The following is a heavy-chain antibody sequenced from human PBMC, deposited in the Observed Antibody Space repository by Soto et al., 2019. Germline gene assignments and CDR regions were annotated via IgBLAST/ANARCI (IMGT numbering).Heavy chain of an antibody. CDR3: ASTIRLVEWVPTYYYYGMDV. Sequence: ASVKVSCKASGGTFSSYAISWVRQAPGQGLEWMGGIIPIFGTANYAQKFQGRVTITADKSTSTAYMELSSLRSEDTAVYYCASTIRLVEWVPTYYYYGMDVWGQWTTVTVSS. CDR1: GGTFSSYA. V-gene: IGHV1-69*06. J-gene: IGHJ6*02. CDR2: IIPIFGTA. D-gene: IGHD3-3*01.